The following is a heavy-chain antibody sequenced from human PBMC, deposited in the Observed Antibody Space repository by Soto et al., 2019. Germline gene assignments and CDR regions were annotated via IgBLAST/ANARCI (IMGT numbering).Heavy chain of an antibody. D-gene: IGHD6-19*01. CDR2: IYYSGST. CDR3: ARSGSGSGWL. Sequence: SETLSLTCTVSGGSVSGGRFYWSWIRQPPGKGLEWIGYIYYSGSTKYNPSLRSRVTISVDTSKNQFSLKLISVTAADTAVYYCARSGSGSGWLGGQGTLVTVSS. J-gene: IGHJ4*02. V-gene: IGHV4-61*01. CDR1: GGSVSGGRFY.